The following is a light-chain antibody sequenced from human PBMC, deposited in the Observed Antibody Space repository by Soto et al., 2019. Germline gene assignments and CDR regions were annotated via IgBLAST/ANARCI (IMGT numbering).Light chain of an antibody. CDR2: GNS. V-gene: IGLV1-40*01. CDR1: SSNIGAGYN. Sequence: QSVLTQPPSVSGAPGLRVTISCTGSSSNIGAGYNVHWYQQLPGTAPKLLIYGNSNRPSGVPDRFSGSKSGTSASLAITGLQAEDEADYYCQSYASSLSVVFGGGTKLTVL. J-gene: IGLJ2*01. CDR3: QSYASSLSVV.